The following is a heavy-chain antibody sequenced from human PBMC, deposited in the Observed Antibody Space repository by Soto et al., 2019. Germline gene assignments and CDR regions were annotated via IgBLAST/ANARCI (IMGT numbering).Heavy chain of an antibody. V-gene: IGHV3-9*01. CDR3: VKQKIDYPRGYFSPFFDS. CDR1: GFTFGDYA. D-gene: IGHD3-22*01. Sequence: LRLSCAACGFTFGDYAMHWVRQTPEKGLEWVANIDWNSGRISYIDSVRGRFTISRDDAKNSLSLQMDSLTTEDTAVYYCVKQKIDYPRGYFSPFFDSWGQGTLVTVSS. J-gene: IGHJ4*02. CDR2: IDWNSGRI.